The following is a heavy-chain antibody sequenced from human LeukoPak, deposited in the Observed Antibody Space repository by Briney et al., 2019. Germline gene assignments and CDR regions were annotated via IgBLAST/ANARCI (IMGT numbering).Heavy chain of an antibody. Sequence: PSETLSLTCTVSGDSISSYYWSWIRQPPEKGLEWIGYIFYSGSTNYNPSLKSRVTISVDTSKTQFSLKMNYVTAADTAVYYCARLQRITMAGPDYWYFDLWGRGTLFTVSS. J-gene: IGHJ2*01. CDR2: IFYSGST. D-gene: IGHD3-10*01. CDR1: GDSISSYY. CDR3: ARLQRITMAGPDYWYFDL. V-gene: IGHV4-59*01.